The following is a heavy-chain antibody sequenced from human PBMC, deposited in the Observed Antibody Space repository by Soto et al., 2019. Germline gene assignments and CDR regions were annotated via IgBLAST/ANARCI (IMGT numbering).Heavy chain of an antibody. J-gene: IGHJ4*02. V-gene: IGHV3-23*01. CDR3: AKXPMITFGGVIVKVTFDY. D-gene: IGHD3-16*02. Sequence: PGGSLRLSCAASGFTFSSYAMSWVRQAPGKGLEWVSGISGSGGSTYYADSVKGRFTISRDNSKNTLYLQMHSLRAEDTAVYYCAKXPMITFGGVIVKVTFDYWGQGTLVTVSS. CDR1: GFTFSSYA. CDR2: ISGSGGST.